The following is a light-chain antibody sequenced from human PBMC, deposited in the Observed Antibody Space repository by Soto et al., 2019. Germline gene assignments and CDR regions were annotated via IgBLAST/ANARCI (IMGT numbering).Light chain of an antibody. CDR3: QQYDSSPKT. Sequence: EIVLTQSPGTLSLSPGERATLSCRASQSVSSSYLAWYQQKPGQAPRLLIYGASSRATDIPDRFSGSGSGTDFTLTISRLEPEDFAVYYCQQYDSSPKTFDQGTKVDIK. V-gene: IGKV3-20*01. CDR2: GAS. CDR1: QSVSSSY. J-gene: IGKJ1*01.